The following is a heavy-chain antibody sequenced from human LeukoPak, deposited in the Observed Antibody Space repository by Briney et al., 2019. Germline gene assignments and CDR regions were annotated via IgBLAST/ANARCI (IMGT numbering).Heavy chain of an antibody. CDR3: ARDSPTAGYYFDY. CDR1: GFIFSNYA. D-gene: IGHD6-13*01. CDR2: ISGSGDTT. J-gene: IGHJ4*02. V-gene: IGHV3-23*01. Sequence: GGSLRLSCTASGFIFSNYAMTWVRQAPGKGLEWVSTISGSGDTTYYADSVKGRFTISRDSSKNTLYLQMNSLRPEDTAVYFCARDSPTAGYYFDYWGQGTLVTVSS.